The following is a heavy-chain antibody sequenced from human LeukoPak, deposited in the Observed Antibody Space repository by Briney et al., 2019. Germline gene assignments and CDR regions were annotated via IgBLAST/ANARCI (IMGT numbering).Heavy chain of an antibody. CDR3: ARGPYDYVWGSYRRDYFDY. J-gene: IGHJ4*02. V-gene: IGHV3-48*04. D-gene: IGHD3-16*02. CDR1: GFTFSSYG. Sequence: GGSLRLSCEASGFTFSSYGMHWVRQAPGKGLEWVSYISSSAATIYYADSVKGRFTISRDNAKKSLYLQMNSLRAEDTAVYYCARGPYDYVWGSYRRDYFDYWGQGTLVTVSS. CDR2: ISSSAATI.